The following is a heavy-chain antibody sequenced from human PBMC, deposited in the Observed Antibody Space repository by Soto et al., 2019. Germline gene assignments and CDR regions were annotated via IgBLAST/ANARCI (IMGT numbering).Heavy chain of an antibody. J-gene: IGHJ1*01. CDR1: GYRFTSYW. CDR2: IDPSDSYT. D-gene: IGHD1-26*01. CDR3: AMLHPPRVGDESSYAYHGTLG. V-gene: IGHV5-10-1*01. Sequence: GYSLNLYGNLAGYRFTSYWISWVRQMPGTGLEWMGRIDPSDSYTNYSPSFQGHVTISADKSISTAYLQWSSLKASDTAMYYCAMLHPPRVGDESSYAYHGTLGWG.